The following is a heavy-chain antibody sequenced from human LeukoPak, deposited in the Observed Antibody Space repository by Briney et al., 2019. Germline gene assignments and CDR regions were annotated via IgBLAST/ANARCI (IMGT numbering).Heavy chain of an antibody. Sequence: GGSLRLSCAASGFTFSSYSMNWVRQAPGKGLEWISSISSSSSYIYYADSVKGRFTISRDNAKNSLYLQMNSLRAEDTAVYYCARIEYSSSSNYYYYYMDVWGKGTTVTVSS. CDR2: ISSSSSYI. CDR3: ARIEYSSSSNYYYYYMDV. J-gene: IGHJ6*03. V-gene: IGHV3-21*01. CDR1: GFTFSSYS. D-gene: IGHD6-6*01.